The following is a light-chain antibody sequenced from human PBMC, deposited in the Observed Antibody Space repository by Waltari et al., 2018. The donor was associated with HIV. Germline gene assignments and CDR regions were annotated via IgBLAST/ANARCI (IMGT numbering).Light chain of an antibody. V-gene: IGLV2-14*01. CDR1: TSDVGGYNY. CDR3: SSFSSSSTPYV. J-gene: IGLJ1*01. Sequence: SCTGTTSDVGGYNYVSWYQQHPGKAPKLIIYEVSNRPSGVSNRFSGSKSGNTASLTISGLQPEDETDYYCSSFSSSSTPYVFGTGTKVTVL. CDR2: EVS.